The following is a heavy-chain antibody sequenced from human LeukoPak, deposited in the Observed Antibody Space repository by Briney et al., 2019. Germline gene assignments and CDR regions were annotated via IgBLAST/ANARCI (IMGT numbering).Heavy chain of an antibody. CDR2: ISGSGGDT. V-gene: IGHV3-23*01. CDR3: ARESSGSDFDY. D-gene: IGHD3-3*01. CDR1: GFTFSSYA. J-gene: IGHJ4*02. Sequence: GGSLRLSCAAPGFTFSSYAMSWVRQAPAKALEWVSSISGSGGDTYYADSVKGRFTVARDNAENSLYLQMNSLRLEDTAVYYCARESSGSDFDYWGQGTLVTVSS.